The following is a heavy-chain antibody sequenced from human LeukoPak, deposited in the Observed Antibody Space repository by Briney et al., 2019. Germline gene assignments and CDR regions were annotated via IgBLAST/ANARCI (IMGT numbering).Heavy chain of an antibody. V-gene: IGHV1-69*13. Sequence: ASVKVSCKASGGTFSSYAISWVRQAPGQGLEWMGGIIPIFGTANYAQKFQGRVTITADESTSTAYMELSSLRSEDTAVYYCATVADNWFDPWGQGTLVTVSS. CDR2: IIPIFGTA. CDR3: ATVADNWFDP. D-gene: IGHD6-19*01. CDR1: GGTFSSYA. J-gene: IGHJ5*02.